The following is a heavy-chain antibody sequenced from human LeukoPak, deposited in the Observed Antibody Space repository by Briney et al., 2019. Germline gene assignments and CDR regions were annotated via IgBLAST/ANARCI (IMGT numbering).Heavy chain of an antibody. V-gene: IGHV3-7*01. CDR3: ARGVVAVAGTWYFDY. CDR1: GFTFSSYW. Sequence: PGGSLRLSCAASGFTFSSYWMSWARQAPGKGLEWVANIKQDGSEKYYVDSVKGRFTISRDNAKNSLYLQMNSLRAEDTAVYYCARGVVAVAGTWYFDYWGQGTLVTVSS. J-gene: IGHJ4*02. CDR2: IKQDGSEK. D-gene: IGHD6-19*01.